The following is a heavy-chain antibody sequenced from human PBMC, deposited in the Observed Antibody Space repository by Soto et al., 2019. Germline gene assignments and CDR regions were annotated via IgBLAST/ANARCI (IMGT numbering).Heavy chain of an antibody. V-gene: IGHV3-30-3*01. CDR1: GFTFRSYA. CDR2: ISYDGSNK. J-gene: IGHJ5*02. D-gene: IGHD3-16*01. Sequence: GGSLRLSCAASGFTFRSYAIHWVRQAPGKGLEWVAVISYDGSNKYYADSVKGRFTISRDNSKNTLYLQMNSLRAEDTAVYYCARGDWFDPWGQGTLVTVSS. CDR3: ARGDWFDP.